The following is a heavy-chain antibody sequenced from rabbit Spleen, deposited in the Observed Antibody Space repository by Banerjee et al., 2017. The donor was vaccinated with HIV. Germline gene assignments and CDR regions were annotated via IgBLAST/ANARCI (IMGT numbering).Heavy chain of an antibody. D-gene: IGHD5-1*01. Sequence: QSLEESGGDLVKPGASLTLTCTASGFSFSSSYYMCWVRQAPGKGLECIACIYADSDSTYYASWAKGRFTISKASSTTVTLQMTSLTAADTATHFCARAWAYGSSGTYGWGFNLWGPGTLVTVS. V-gene: IGHV1S40*01. CDR3: ARAWAYGSSGTYGWGFNL. CDR1: GFSFSSSYY. J-gene: IGHJ4*01. CDR2: IYADSDST.